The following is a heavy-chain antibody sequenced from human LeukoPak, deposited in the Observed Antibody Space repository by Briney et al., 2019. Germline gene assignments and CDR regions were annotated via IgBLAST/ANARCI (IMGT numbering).Heavy chain of an antibody. D-gene: IGHD6-13*01. J-gene: IGHJ4*02. Sequence: PGGSLRLSCAASGFTFTDHYMDWVCQAPGKGLEWVARITNTPNNYASQYAASVRGRFTISRDDSKSSLFLQMNSLKTEDTAIYYCARDTATALDYWGQGTLVTVSS. CDR1: GFTFTDHY. CDR2: ITNTPNNYAS. V-gene: IGHV3-72*01. CDR3: ARDTATALDY.